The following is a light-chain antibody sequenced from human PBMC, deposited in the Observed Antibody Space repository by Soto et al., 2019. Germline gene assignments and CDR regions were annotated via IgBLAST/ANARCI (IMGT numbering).Light chain of an antibody. J-gene: IGKJ1*01. V-gene: IGKV1-39*01. CDR2: AAS. CDR3: QQSYTTPWT. Sequence: IQMTQSPSYLSASVGDRVTITCRASQRISSYLNWYQQKPGKAPRLLIYAASTLQSGVPSGFSGSGSATIFTLTISSVQPEDSAIYYCQQSYTTPWTFGQGTKVDIK. CDR1: QRISSY.